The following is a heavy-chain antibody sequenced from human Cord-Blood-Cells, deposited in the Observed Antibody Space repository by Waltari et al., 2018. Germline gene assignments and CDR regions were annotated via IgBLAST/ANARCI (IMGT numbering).Heavy chain of an antibody. CDR2: LYHSGGT. CDR3: AGDRRIVATSYYYYYGMDV. V-gene: IGHV4-4*02. Sequence: QVQLQESGPGLVKPSGTLSLTCAVSGGSISSSNWWSWVRQPPGNGLEWIGELYHSGGTNYNPSLKSRVTISVDKSKIQFSLKLSAVTAADTAVYYCAGDRRIVATSYYYYYGMDVWGQGTTVTVSS. D-gene: IGHD5-12*01. J-gene: IGHJ6*02. CDR1: GGSISSSNW.